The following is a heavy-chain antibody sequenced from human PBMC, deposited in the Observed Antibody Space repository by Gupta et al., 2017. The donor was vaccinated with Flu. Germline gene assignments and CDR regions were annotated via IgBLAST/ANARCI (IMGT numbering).Heavy chain of an antibody. Sequence: PGKGLEWVSGISWNSGSISYAESVKGRFTISRDNAKNSVYLQMNSLTAEDTAVYYCAKDWATYSYARVDYYHWGQGTPVTVSS. J-gene: IGHJ4*02. V-gene: IGHV3-9*01. CDR2: ISWNSGSI. D-gene: IGHD5-18*01. CDR3: AKDWATYSYARVDYYH.